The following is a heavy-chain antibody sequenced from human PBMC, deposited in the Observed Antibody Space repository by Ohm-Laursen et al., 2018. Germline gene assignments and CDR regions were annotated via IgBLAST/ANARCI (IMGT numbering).Heavy chain of an antibody. D-gene: IGHD4-23*01. CDR3: ASVVTSMNFPRGAFDI. Sequence: GSSVKVSCKASGGTFSSHAISWVRQAPGQGLEWMGGIIPIFGTANYAQKFQGRVTITADESTSTAYMELSSLRSEDTAVYYCASVVTSMNFPRGAFDIWGQGTMVTVSS. CDR1: GGTFSSHA. V-gene: IGHV1-69*01. J-gene: IGHJ3*02. CDR2: IIPIFGTA.